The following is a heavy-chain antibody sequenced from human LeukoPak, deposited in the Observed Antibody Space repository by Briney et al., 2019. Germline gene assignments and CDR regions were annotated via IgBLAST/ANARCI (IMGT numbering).Heavy chain of an antibody. J-gene: IGHJ4*02. CDR1: GFSFSNHW. CDR3: TRDVSQSSSWYGEFDY. V-gene: IGHV3-74*03. Sequence: PGGSLRLSCAASGFSFSNHWMHWVRQVPGKGLVWVSRINSEGSSTTYADSVKGRFTNSRDNATNTMYLQMNSLRDEDTAVYYCTRDVSQSSSWYGEFDYWGQGTQVTVSS. CDR2: INSEGSST. D-gene: IGHD6-13*01.